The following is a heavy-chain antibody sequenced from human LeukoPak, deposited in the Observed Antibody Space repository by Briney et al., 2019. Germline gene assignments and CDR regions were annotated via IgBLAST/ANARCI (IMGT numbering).Heavy chain of an antibody. V-gene: IGHV4-34*01. CDR1: GGSFSGYY. D-gene: IGHD3-10*01. CDR3: ARAIMVRGVTYSFDY. Sequence: PSETLSLTCAVYGGSFSGYYWSWIRQPPGKGLEWIGEINHSGSTNYNPSLRSRVTTSVDTSKNQFSLKLSSVTAADTAVYYCARAIMVRGVTYSFDYWGQGTLVTVSS. CDR2: INHSGST. J-gene: IGHJ4*02.